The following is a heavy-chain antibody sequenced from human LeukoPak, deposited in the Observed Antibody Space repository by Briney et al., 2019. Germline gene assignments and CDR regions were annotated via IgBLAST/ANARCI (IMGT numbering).Heavy chain of an antibody. CDR1: GFTFSSYG. D-gene: IGHD6-6*01. CDR2: ISYDGSNK. V-gene: IGHV3-30*18. Sequence: GGSLRLACAASGFTFSSYGMHWVRQAPGKGLEWVAVISYDGSNKYYADSMKGRFTISRDNSKNTLYLQMNSLRAEDTAVYYCAKDSSEYSSSFDYWGQGTLVTVSS. J-gene: IGHJ4*02. CDR3: AKDSSEYSSSFDY.